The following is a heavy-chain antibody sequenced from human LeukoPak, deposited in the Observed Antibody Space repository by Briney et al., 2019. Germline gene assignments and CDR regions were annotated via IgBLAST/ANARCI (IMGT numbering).Heavy chain of an antibody. Sequence: GSLRLSCAVSGYSISSGYYWGWIRQPPGKGLEWIGSIYHSGSTYYNPSLKSRVTISVDTSKNQFSLKLSSVTAADTAVYYCARVPRGRSSHLSFYYYYYMDVWGKGTTVTVSS. V-gene: IGHV4-38-2*01. CDR1: GYSISSGYY. CDR2: IYHSGST. CDR3: ARVPRGRSSHLSFYYYYYMDV. J-gene: IGHJ6*03. D-gene: IGHD6-6*01.